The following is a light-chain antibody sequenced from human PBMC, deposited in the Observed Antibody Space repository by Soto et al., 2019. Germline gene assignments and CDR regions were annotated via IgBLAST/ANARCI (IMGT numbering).Light chain of an antibody. CDR3: MQALQPPRT. Sequence: DIVMTQSPLSLPVTPGEPASISCRSSQSLLQSNGYTFLDWYMQKPGQSPQLIIYLASNRASGVPHRFSGSGSGTDFTLTISRVEAEDVGVYYCMQALQPPRTFGQGTKVEIK. J-gene: IGKJ1*01. CDR1: QSLLQSNGYTF. V-gene: IGKV2-28*01. CDR2: LAS.